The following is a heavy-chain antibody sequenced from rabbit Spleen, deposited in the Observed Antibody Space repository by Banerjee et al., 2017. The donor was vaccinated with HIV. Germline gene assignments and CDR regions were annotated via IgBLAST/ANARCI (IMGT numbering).Heavy chain of an antibody. Sequence: QSLEESGGDLVKPGASLTLTCTASGFSFSNRYYMCWVRQAPGKGLEWIACINIVTGKSVYASWAKGRFTMSRTSSTTVTLQMTSLTAADTATYFCARDLVAVIGWNFNLWGPGTLVTVS. V-gene: IGHV1S40*01. CDR3: ARDLVAVIGWNFNL. CDR2: INIVTGKS. CDR1: GFSFSNRYY. D-gene: IGHD4-2*01. J-gene: IGHJ4*01.